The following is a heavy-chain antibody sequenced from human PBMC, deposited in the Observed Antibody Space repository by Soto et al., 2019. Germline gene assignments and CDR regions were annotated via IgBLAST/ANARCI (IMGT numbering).Heavy chain of an antibody. CDR3: ASLPRGRYSYGYGTDV. D-gene: IGHD5-18*01. CDR2: IYYSGST. Sequence: PSETLSLTCTVSGGSISSGGYYWSWIRQHPGKGLEWIGYIYYSGSTYYNPSLKSRVTISVDTSKNQFSLKLSSVTAADTAVYYCASLPRGRYSYGYGTDVWGQGTTVTVSS. J-gene: IGHJ6*02. V-gene: IGHV4-31*03. CDR1: GGSISSGGYY.